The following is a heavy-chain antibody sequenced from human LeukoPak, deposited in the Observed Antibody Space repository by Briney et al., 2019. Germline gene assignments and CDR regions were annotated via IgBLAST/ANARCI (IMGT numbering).Heavy chain of an antibody. D-gene: IGHD2-2*01. CDR2: IYYSGST. CDR3: ARHLSSSTSWQYYYYYYMDV. Sequence: SETLSLTCTVSGGSISSSSYYWGWIRQPPGKGLEWIGSIYYSGSTYYNPSLKSRVTISVDTSKNQFSLNLSSVTAAGTAVYYCARHLSSSTSWQYYYYYYMDVWGKGTTVTASS. J-gene: IGHJ6*03. CDR1: GGSISSSSYY. V-gene: IGHV4-39*01.